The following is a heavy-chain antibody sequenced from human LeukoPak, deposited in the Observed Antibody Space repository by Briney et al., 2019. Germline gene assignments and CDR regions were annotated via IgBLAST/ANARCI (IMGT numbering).Heavy chain of an antibody. CDR3: ARDQGSYRSDYYGMDV. CDR2: INPNSGGT. J-gene: IGHJ6*02. V-gene: IGHV1-2*02. CDR1: GYTFTGYY. Sequence: GASVKVSCKASGYTFTGYYMHWVRQAPGQGLEWMGWINPNSGGTNYAQKFQGRVTMTRDTSISTAYMELSRLRSDGTAVYYCARDQGSYRSDYYGMDVWGQGTTVTVSS. D-gene: IGHD3-16*02.